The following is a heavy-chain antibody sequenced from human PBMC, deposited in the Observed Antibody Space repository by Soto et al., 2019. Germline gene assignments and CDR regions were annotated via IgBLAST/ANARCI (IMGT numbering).Heavy chain of an antibody. CDR3: VMVDNYVTPTPQDV. D-gene: IGHD3-16*01. J-gene: IGHJ6*02. CDR2: ISPYTGNT. V-gene: IGHV1-18*01. Sequence: QVQLVQSGDEVQKPGASVKVSCKASGYIFVNYGIAWVRQAPGQGLEWMGWISPYTGNTHSASKVQGRLTMTTDTSTSTDYMDLGSLTSDDTAVYYCVMVDNYVTPTPQDVWGQGTTVTVSS. CDR1: GYIFVNYG.